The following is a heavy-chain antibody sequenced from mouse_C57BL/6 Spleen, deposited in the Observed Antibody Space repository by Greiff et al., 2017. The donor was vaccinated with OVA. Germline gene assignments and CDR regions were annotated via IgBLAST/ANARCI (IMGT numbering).Heavy chain of an antibody. J-gene: IGHJ2*01. CDR3: ARTGAVFDY. CDR2: ISSGGSYT. V-gene: IGHV5-6*01. Sequence: EVNLVESGGDLVKPGGSLKLSCAASGFTFSSYGMSWVRQTPDKRLEWVATISSGGSYTYYPDSVKGRFTISRDNAKNTLYLQMSSLKSEDTAMYYCARTGAVFDYWGQGTTLTVSS. CDR1: GFTFSSYG. D-gene: IGHD4-1*01.